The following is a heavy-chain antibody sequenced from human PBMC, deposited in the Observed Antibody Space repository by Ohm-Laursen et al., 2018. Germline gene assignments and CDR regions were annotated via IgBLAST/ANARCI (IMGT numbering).Heavy chain of an antibody. J-gene: IGHJ4*02. CDR3: ARHGRWCFDS. V-gene: IGHV3-23*01. D-gene: IGHD2-8*02. CDR1: GFTFSSYA. Sequence: SLRLSCAASGFTFSSYAMSWVRQAPGKGLEWVSSISGNAVRTYDADSVKGRFTISRDNAKNSLYLQMNSLRAEDTAVYYCARHGRWCFDSWGQGTLVTVSS. CDR2: ISGNAVRT.